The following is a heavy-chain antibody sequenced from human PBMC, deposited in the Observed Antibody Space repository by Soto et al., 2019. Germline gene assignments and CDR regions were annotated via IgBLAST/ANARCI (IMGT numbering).Heavy chain of an antibody. J-gene: IGHJ4*02. CDR1: GGSISSGCYY. D-gene: IGHD3-22*01. Sequence: SETLSLTCTVSGGSISSGCYYWGWIRQPPGKRLEWIGSIYYTGNTYYNPSLKSRVTISVDTSKNQFSMKLDSVTAADTAVYFCERHSIWLLLSDYWGQGSLVTVSS. V-gene: IGHV4-39*01. CDR3: ERHSIWLLLSDY. CDR2: IYYTGNT.